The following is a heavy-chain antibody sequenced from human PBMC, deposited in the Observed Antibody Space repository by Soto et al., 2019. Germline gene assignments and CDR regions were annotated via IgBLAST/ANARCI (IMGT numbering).Heavy chain of an antibody. CDR2: MSPKSGNT. CDR3: ARYAGYSNWFDP. V-gene: IGHV1-8*01. D-gene: IGHD5-18*01. CDR1: GYSFTTYD. J-gene: IGHJ5*02. Sequence: VKVSCKASGYSFTTYDINWVRQAPGQGLEWMGWMSPKSGNTGYAQNFQGRFTMTRDTSINTVYMELSSLRSEDTAVYYCARYAGYSNWFDPWGQGTLVTVSS.